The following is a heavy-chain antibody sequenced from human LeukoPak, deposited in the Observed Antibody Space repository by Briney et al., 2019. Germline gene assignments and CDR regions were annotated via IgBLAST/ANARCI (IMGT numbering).Heavy chain of an antibody. CDR2: MNPNSGNT. V-gene: IGHV1-8*01. CDR1: GYTFTSYD. D-gene: IGHD3-3*01. CDR3: ARVCPYDFWSGAPYGWFDP. Sequence: ASVKVSCKASGYTFTSYDINWVRQATGQGLEWMGWMNPNSGNTGYAQKFQGRVTMTRNTSISTAYMELSSLRSEDTAVYYCARVCPYDFWSGAPYGWFDPWAREPWSPSPQ. J-gene: IGHJ5*02.